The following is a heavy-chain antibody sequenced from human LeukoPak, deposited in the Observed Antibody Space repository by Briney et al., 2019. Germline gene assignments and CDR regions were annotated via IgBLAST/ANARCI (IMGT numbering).Heavy chain of an antibody. D-gene: IGHD3-22*01. CDR2: IKQDGSEK. V-gene: IGHV3-7*01. CDR1: GFTFSSYW. CDR3: AREGDVGYYDSSGYYLD. J-gene: IGHJ4*02. Sequence: GGSLRLSCAAPGFTFSSYWMSWVRQAPGKGLEWVANIKQDGSEKYYVDSVKGRFTISRDNAKNSLYLQMNSLRAEDTAVYYCAREGDVGYYDSSGYYLDWGQGTLVTVSS.